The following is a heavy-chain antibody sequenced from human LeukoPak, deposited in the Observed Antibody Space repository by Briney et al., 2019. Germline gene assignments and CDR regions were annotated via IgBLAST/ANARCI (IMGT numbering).Heavy chain of an antibody. D-gene: IGHD2-15*01. Sequence: GGSLRLSCAASGFTFSSYGMHWVRQAPGKGLEWVAVIWYDGSNKYYADSVKCRFTISRDNSKNTLYLQMNSLRAEDTAVYYCARDGYCSGGSCYSAPYYFDYWGQGTLVTVSS. CDR3: ARDGYCSGGSCYSAPYYFDY. V-gene: IGHV3-33*01. J-gene: IGHJ4*02. CDR1: GFTFSSYG. CDR2: IWYDGSNK.